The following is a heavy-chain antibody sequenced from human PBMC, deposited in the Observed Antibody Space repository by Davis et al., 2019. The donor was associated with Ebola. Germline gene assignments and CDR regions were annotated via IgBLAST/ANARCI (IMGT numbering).Heavy chain of an antibody. V-gene: IGHV3-7*01. J-gene: IGHJ4*02. D-gene: IGHD4-23*01. CDR3: ARGGGNVFDY. Sequence: GGSLRLSCVASGFTFSEYWMSWVRQAPGKGLEWVANIKQDGSEKHYVDSVKGRFSISRDNAKNSLYLQMNSLRAEDTAVFYCARGGGNVFDYWGQGALVTVSS. CDR1: GFTFSEYW. CDR2: IKQDGSEK.